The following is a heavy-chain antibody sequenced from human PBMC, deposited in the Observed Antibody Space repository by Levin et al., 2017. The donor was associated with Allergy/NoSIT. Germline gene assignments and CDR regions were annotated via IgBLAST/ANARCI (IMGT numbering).Heavy chain of an antibody. CDR2: ISYDGSDK. V-gene: IGHV3-30*18. CDR1: GFIFSSFG. D-gene: IGHD6-13*01. J-gene: IGHJ4*02. Sequence: GGSLRLSCAASGFIFSSFGMHWVRQAPGKGLEWAAVISYDGSDKYYADSVKGRFTISRDNSRNTLYLQMNSLRPEDTAIYYCAKDVVFGTSSWSFEYWGQGTLVTVSS. CDR3: AKDVVFGTSSWSFEY.